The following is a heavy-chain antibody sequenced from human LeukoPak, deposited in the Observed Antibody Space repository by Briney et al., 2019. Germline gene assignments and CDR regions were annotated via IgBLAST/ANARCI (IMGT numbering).Heavy chain of an antibody. CDR3: ARDRGWIQHDI. CDR1: GFAFSDSW. D-gene: IGHD5-18*01. J-gene: IGHJ3*02. Sequence: GGSLRLSCAASGFAFSDSWMTWIRQAPGKGLEWVAFIKGDGSAKKYVDSVKGRFTISRDNAKNSLFLQMNSLRAEDTAVYYCARDRGWIQHDIWGQGTMVTVSS. V-gene: IGHV3-7*01. CDR2: IKGDGSAK.